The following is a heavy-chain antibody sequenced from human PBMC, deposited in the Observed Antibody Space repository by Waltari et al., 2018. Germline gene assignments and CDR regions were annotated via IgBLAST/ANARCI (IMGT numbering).Heavy chain of an antibody. V-gene: IGHV4-39*01. CDR1: GGSIITIGYY. J-gene: IGHJ4*02. D-gene: IGHD2-21*01. CDR2: IYHSGTT. Sequence: QLQLQESGPGLVKPSETLSLTCTVSGGSIITIGYYWAWVRQPPGKGLEWIGTIYHSGTTYYNPSLESRVTISVDTSRNQFSLKLRSVTAADTAVYYCARHGGYFSNFDYWGQGTLVTVSS. CDR3: ARHGGYFSNFDY.